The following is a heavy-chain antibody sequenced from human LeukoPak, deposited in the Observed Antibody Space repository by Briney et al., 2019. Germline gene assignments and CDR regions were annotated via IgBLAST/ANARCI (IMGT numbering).Heavy chain of an antibody. Sequence: ASVKVSCKASGYTFTSYGISWVRQAPGQGLEWMGWISAYNGNTNYAQKLQGRVTMTTDTSTSTAYMELRSLRSDDTAVYYCARDRGAGSSSWYSFDYWGQGTLVTVSS. CDR3: ARDRGAGSSSWYSFDY. CDR2: ISAYNGNT. CDR1: GYTFTSYG. D-gene: IGHD6-13*01. V-gene: IGHV1-18*01. J-gene: IGHJ4*02.